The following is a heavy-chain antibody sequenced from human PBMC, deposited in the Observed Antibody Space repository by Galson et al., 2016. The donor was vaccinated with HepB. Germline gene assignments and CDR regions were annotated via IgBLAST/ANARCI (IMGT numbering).Heavy chain of an antibody. Sequence: CAISGDSVSSNSAAWNWIRQSPSRGLEWLGRTYCRYKWYNDYADSVKSRITIKPDTSKNQFSLQLNSVTPEDTAVYYCARTTGWVGDFDYWGQGTLVTVSS. D-gene: IGHD3-9*01. CDR3: ARTTGWVGDFDY. J-gene: IGHJ4*02. CDR2: TYCRYKWYN. CDR1: GDSVSSNSAA. V-gene: IGHV6-1*01.